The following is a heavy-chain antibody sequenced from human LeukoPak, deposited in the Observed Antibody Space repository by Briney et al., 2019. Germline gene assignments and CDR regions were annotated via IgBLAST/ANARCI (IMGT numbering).Heavy chain of an antibody. Sequence: SETLSLTCSVSGYSIRSGYYWGWIRQPPGKGLEWIGSIYYSGNSYYNPSLKSRVTISVDTSKNQFSLRLSSVTAADTAVYYCARVPVNIWENWFDPWGQGTLVTVSS. V-gene: IGHV4-38-2*02. CDR1: GYSIRSGYY. D-gene: IGHD1-26*01. J-gene: IGHJ5*02. CDR3: ARVPVNIWENWFDP. CDR2: IYYSGNS.